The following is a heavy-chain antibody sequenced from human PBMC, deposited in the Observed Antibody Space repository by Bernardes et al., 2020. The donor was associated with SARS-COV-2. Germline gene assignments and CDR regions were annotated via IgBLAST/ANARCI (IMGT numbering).Heavy chain of an antibody. Sequence: GGSLRLSCAASGFTFSSYAMSWVRQAPGKGLEWVSAISGSGGSTYYADSVKGRFTISRDNSKNTLYLQMNSLRAEDTAVYYCAKEIDRVVVTYGAFDIWGQGTMVTVSS. V-gene: IGHV3-23*01. D-gene: IGHD3-22*01. CDR1: GFTFSSYA. J-gene: IGHJ3*02. CDR3: AKEIDRVVVTYGAFDI. CDR2: ISGSGGST.